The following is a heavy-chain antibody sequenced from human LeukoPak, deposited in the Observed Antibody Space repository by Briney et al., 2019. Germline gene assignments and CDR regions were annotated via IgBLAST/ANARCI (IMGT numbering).Heavy chain of an antibody. D-gene: IGHD2-2*01. Sequence: SETLSLTCAVYGGSFSGYYWSWIRQPPGKGLEWIGEINHSGSTNYNPSLKSRVTISVDTSKNQFSLKLSSVTAADTAAYYCARVGRSVVPAASKFDPWGQGTLVTVSS. V-gene: IGHV4-34*01. CDR2: INHSGST. CDR3: ARVGRSVVPAASKFDP. J-gene: IGHJ5*02. CDR1: GGSFSGYY.